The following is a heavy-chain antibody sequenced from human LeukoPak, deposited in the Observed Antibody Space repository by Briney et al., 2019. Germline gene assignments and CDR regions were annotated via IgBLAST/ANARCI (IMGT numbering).Heavy chain of an antibody. J-gene: IGHJ4*02. D-gene: IGHD6-25*01. CDR2: ISYDGSNK. Sequence: GRSLRLSCAASGFTFSSYGMHWVRQAPGKGLEWVAVISYDGSNKYYADSVKGRFTISRDNSKNTLYLQMNSLRAEDTAVYYCARGGPEGYFDYWGQGTLVTVSS. CDR3: ARGGPEGYFDY. V-gene: IGHV3-30*03. CDR1: GFTFSSYG.